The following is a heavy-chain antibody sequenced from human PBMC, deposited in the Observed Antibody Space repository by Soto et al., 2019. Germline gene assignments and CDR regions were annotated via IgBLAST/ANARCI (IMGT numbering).Heavy chain of an antibody. CDR3: ARDPQNCSGGSCYSRPLDY. V-gene: IGHV1-3*01. Sequence: ASVKVSCKASGYTFTSYAMHWVRQAPGQRLEWMGWINAGNGNTKYSQKFQGRVTITRDTSASTAYMELSSLRSEDTAVYYCARDPQNCSGGSCYSRPLDYWGQGTLVTVSS. J-gene: IGHJ4*02. CDR2: INAGNGNT. CDR1: GYTFTSYA. D-gene: IGHD2-15*01.